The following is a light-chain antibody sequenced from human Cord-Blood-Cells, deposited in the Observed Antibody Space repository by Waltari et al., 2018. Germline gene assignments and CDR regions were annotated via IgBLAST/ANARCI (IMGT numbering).Light chain of an antibody. V-gene: IGKV1-33*01. J-gene: IGKJ4*01. CDR3: QQYDNLPLT. CDR2: DAS. CDR1: TDVSHY. Sequence: DIQMTQSPCSLSASVGDRVTITCQASTDVSHYLNWYQQKPGKAPKHLIYDASNLETGVPSRFSGSGSGTDFTVTISSLQPEVIATYYCQQYDNLPLTFGGGTKVEIK.